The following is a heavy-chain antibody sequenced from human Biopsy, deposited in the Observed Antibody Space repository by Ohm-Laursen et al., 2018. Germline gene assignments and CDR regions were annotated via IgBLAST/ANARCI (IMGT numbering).Heavy chain of an antibody. CDR3: ATKLTGYFHH. V-gene: IGHV1-69*06. J-gene: IGHJ1*01. Sequence: SVKVSCKAPGGTFSNYGVNWVRQAPGQGLEWLGGNIPILGTGNYAQKFQDRVTVAADTSTSTATMELRSLRSDDTAVYYCATKLTGYFHHWGQGTRVIVSS. CDR1: GGTFSNYG. CDR2: NIPILGTG. D-gene: IGHD3-9*01.